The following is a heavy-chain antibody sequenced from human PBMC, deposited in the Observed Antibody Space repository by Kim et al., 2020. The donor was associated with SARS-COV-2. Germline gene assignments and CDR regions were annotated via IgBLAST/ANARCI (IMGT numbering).Heavy chain of an antibody. CDR2: ISYDGTSQ. CDR3: AKVGSTGWGYHYGMNV. CDR1: GFSFSDFG. D-gene: IGHD6-19*01. J-gene: IGHJ6*02. V-gene: IGHV3-30*18. Sequence: GGSLRLSCAASGFSFSDFGMHWVRQAPGKGLEWVAVISYDGTSQYYGDSVKGRFTISRDDSEKTLYLHLTSLRVDDTAISYCAKVGSTGWGYHYGMNVWGRGTTLSVSS.